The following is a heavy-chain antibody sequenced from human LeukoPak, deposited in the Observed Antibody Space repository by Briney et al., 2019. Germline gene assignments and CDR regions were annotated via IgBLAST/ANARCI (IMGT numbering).Heavy chain of an antibody. Sequence: PSETLSLTCIVSGGSISSYYWSWIRQPPGKGLEWIGYIYYSGSTNYNPSLKSRVTISVDTSKNQFSLKLSSVTAADTAVYYCARAAPLWAAAGHDAFDIWGQGTMVTVSS. CDR1: GGSISSYY. J-gene: IGHJ3*02. V-gene: IGHV4-59*08. CDR2: IYYSGST. D-gene: IGHD6-13*01. CDR3: ARAAPLWAAAGHDAFDI.